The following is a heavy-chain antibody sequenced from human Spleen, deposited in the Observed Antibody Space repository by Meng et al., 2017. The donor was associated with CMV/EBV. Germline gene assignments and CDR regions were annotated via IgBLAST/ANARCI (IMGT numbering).Heavy chain of an antibody. J-gene: IGHJ6*02. CDR1: GGSFSGYY. Sequence: GSLRLSCAVYGGSFSGYYWSWIRQPPGKGLEWIGEINHSGSTNYNPSLKSRVTISVDTSKNQFSLKLSSVIAADTAVYYCARSMVRGVSAYYYGMDVWGQGTTVTVSS. V-gene: IGHV4-34*01. D-gene: IGHD3-10*01. CDR2: INHSGST. CDR3: ARSMVRGVSAYYYGMDV.